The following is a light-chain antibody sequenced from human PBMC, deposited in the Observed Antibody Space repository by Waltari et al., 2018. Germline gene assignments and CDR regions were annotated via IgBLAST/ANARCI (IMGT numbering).Light chain of an antibody. V-gene: IGKV1-5*03. CDR3: QQYTGAWT. J-gene: IGKJ1*01. CDR1: QSISTW. Sequence: DIQMTQSPSTLSASVGDRVTITCRASQSISTWLAWYQQKPGKAPKLLIYKASRLEGGVPSRFSGSGSGTEFTLTISSLQPDDFATYYCQQYTGAWTFGQGTKVEIK. CDR2: KAS.